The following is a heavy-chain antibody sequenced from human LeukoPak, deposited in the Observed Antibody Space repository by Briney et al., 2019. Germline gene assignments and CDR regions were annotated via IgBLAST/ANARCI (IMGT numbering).Heavy chain of an antibody. CDR2: IIPTFGTA. D-gene: IGHD3-22*01. Sequence: ASVKVSCKASGGTFSSYAISWVRQAPGQGLEWMGGIIPTFGTANYAQKFQGRVTITADESTSTAYMELSSLRSEDTAVYYCARGPPYYYDSSGYPLEQWGQGTLVTVSS. CDR3: ARGPPYYYDSSGYPLEQ. J-gene: IGHJ1*01. CDR1: GGTFSSYA. V-gene: IGHV1-69*13.